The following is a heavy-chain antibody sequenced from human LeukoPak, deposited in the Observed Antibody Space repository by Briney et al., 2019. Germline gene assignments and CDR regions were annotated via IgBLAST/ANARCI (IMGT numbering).Heavy chain of an antibody. J-gene: IGHJ4*02. CDR1: GYSFTNYW. D-gene: IGHD3-10*01. V-gene: IGHV5-10-1*01. CDR3: ARSMFASGSYYSRDY. Sequence: GESLRISCKGSGYSFTNYWISWVRQMPGKGLEWRGRIDPSDSYTNYSPSFQGHVTIPADKSISTAYLQWSSLKASDTAMYYCARSMFASGSYYSRDYWGQGTLVTVSS. CDR2: IDPSDSYT.